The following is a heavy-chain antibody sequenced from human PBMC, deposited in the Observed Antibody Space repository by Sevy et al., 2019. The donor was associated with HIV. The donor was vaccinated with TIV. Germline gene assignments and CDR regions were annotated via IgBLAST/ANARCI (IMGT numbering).Heavy chain of an antibody. V-gene: IGHV3-30-3*02. D-gene: IGHD3-10*01. CDR3: AKDDLGSIDY. CDR2: LSYDDSDE. Sequence: GGSLRLSCAASGFIFSTSPMHWVRQAPGKGLECVAILSYDDSDENYADSVKGRFTKSRDNSKNTLYLQMNSLRTEDTAVYYCAKDDLGSIDYWGQGTLVTVSS. J-gene: IGHJ4*02. CDR1: GFIFSTSP.